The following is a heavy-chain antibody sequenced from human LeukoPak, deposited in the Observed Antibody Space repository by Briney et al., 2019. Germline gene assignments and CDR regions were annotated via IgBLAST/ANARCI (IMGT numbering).Heavy chain of an antibody. CDR1: GVTFNNAW. J-gene: IGHJ4*02. Sequence: GRSLRLSCAASGVTFNNAWMSWGRQAPEEGGGWGGRIKSKTSDGTTDYAAPVKGRFTISRDDSQNTLYLQMYSLKTEDTAVYFCTTNLLRFLESSGKYFDFWGQGTLVPVSS. V-gene: IGHV3-15*01. D-gene: IGHD3-3*01. CDR3: TTNLLRFLESSGKYFDF. CDR2: IKSKTSDGTT.